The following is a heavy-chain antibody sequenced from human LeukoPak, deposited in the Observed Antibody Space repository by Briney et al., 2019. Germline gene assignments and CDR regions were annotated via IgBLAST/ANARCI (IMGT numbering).Heavy chain of an antibody. CDR1: GGTFSSYT. CDR2: IIPILGIA. Sequence: SVKVSCKASGGTFSSYTISWVRQAPGQGLEWMGRIIPILGIANYAQKFQGRVTVTADKSTSTAYMELSSLRSEDTAVYYCASYLIAVAGSFDYWGQGTLVTVSS. D-gene: IGHD6-19*01. V-gene: IGHV1-69*02. J-gene: IGHJ4*02. CDR3: ASYLIAVAGSFDY.